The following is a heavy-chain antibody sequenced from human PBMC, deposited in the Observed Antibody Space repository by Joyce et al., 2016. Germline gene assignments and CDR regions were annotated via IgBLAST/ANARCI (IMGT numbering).Heavy chain of an antibody. CDR1: GYTFTGYY. D-gene: IGHD4-17*01. Sequence: QVQLVQSGAEVKKPGASVKVSCKASGYTFTGYYLYWVRQAPGQGLEWMGWINPNSGDTNYAQKFQGRVTMTRDTSITTAYMELSRLTSDDTALYYCATPYGDYGGGLDCWGQGTLVTVSS. CDR2: INPNSGDT. V-gene: IGHV1-2*02. CDR3: ATPYGDYGGGLDC. J-gene: IGHJ4*02.